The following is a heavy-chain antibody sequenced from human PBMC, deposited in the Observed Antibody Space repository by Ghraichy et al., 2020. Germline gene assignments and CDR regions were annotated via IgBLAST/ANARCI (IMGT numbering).Heavy chain of an antibody. V-gene: IGHV4-30-2*01. CDR3: ARVGDIVGSWFDP. J-gene: IGHJ5*02. CDR2: IYHSGST. CDR1: GGSISSGGYS. Sequence: SQTLSLTCAVSGGSISSGGYSWSWIRQPPGKGLEWIGYIYHSGSTYYNPSLKSRVTISVDRSKNQFSLKLSSVTAADTAVYYCARVGDIVGSWFDPWGQGTLVTVSS. D-gene: IGHD2-21*01.